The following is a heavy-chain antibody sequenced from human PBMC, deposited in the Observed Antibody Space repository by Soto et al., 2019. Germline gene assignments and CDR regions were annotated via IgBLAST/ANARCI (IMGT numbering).Heavy chain of an antibody. D-gene: IGHD5-18*01. V-gene: IGHV4-30-4*01. CDR1: GGSISSGDYY. CDR3: ARDYSYGYSNFDY. CDR2: IYYSGRT. J-gene: IGHJ4*02. Sequence: QVQLQESGTGLVKPSQTLSLTCTVSGGSISSGDYYWSWIRQHPGKGLEWIGYIYYSGRTYYNPSFKSRLTTLVETTKNELSLKMMSVTAADTAADYCARDYSYGYSNFDYWGQGTLVTVSS.